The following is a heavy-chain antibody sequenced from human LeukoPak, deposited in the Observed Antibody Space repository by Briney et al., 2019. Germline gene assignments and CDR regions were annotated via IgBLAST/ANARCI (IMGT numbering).Heavy chain of an antibody. Sequence: GESLKISCKVSGYSFTNYWIAWVRQMPGKGLEWMGIIYPGDSDSKYSPSFQGQVTMSADKSTTTAYLQWSSLKASDTAMYYCARSGSGYSYDYAYWGQGTLVTVSS. D-gene: IGHD5-18*01. CDR3: ARSGSGYSYDYAY. J-gene: IGHJ4*02. V-gene: IGHV5-51*01. CDR2: IYPGDSDS. CDR1: GYSFTNYW.